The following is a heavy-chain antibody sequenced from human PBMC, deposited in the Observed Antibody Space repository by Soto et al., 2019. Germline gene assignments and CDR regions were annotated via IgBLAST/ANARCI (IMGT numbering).Heavy chain of an antibody. J-gene: IGHJ4*02. CDR3: VKGSYYYDSSGYSVRLATDY. D-gene: IGHD3-22*01. CDR1: GFTFSSYA. CDR2: ISGSGGST. Sequence: EVQLLESGGGLVQPGGSLRLSCAASGFTFSSYAMSWVRQAPGKGLEWVSAISGSGGSTYYADSVKGRFTISRDNSKNTLYLQMNSLRAEDTAVYYCVKGSYYYDSSGYSVRLATDYWGQGTLVTVSS. V-gene: IGHV3-23*01.